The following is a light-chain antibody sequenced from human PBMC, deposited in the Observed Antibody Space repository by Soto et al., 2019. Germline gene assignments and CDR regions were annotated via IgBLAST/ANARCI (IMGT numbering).Light chain of an antibody. CDR3: QQYYSYTWT. CDR1: QSISSW. CDR2: KAS. J-gene: IGKJ1*01. Sequence: DIQMTQSPSTLSASVGDRVTITCRASQSISSWLAWYQQKPGKAPKLLIYKASSLESGVPSRFSGSGSGTESTLTISSLQPDDFATYYCQQYYSYTWTFGQGTKVEIK. V-gene: IGKV1-5*03.